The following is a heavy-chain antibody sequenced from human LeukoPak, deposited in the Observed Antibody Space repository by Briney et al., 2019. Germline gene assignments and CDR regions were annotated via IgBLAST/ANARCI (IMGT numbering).Heavy chain of an antibody. V-gene: IGHV3-48*03. J-gene: IGHJ6*02. CDR1: GFTFSSYE. D-gene: IGHD5-18*01. Sequence: SGGSLRLSCAASGFTFSSYEMNWVRQAPGKGLEWVSYISSSASTIYYADSVKGRFTISRDNAKNSLYLQMNSLRAEDTAVYYCARDRVQYTYGPTHMGYYYYGMDVWGQGTTVTVSS. CDR3: ARDRVQYTYGPTHMGYYYYGMDV. CDR2: ISSSASTI.